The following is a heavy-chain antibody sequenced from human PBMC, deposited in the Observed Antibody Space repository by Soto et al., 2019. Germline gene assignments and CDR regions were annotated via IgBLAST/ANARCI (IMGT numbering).Heavy chain of an antibody. CDR3: ARGHAVATITLYSSSWKDQLYNWFDP. Sequence: SVKVSCKASGGTFSSYAISWVRQAPGQGLEWMGGIIPIFGTANYAQKFQGRVTITADESTSTAYMELSSLRSEDTAVYYCARGHAVATITLYSSSWKDQLYNWFDPWGQGTLVTVSS. J-gene: IGHJ5*02. V-gene: IGHV1-69*13. CDR2: IIPIFGTA. CDR1: GGTFSSYA. D-gene: IGHD6-13*01.